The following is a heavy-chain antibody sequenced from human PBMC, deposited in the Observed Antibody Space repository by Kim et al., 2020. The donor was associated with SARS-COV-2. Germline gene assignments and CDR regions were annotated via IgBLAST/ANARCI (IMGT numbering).Heavy chain of an antibody. J-gene: IGHJ4*02. Sequence: FQGRVTMTRDTATSTVYMELSSLRSEDTAVYYCARGDYYGSGSYSYFDYWGQGTLVTVSS. V-gene: IGHV1-46*01. CDR3: ARGDYYGSGSYSYFDY. D-gene: IGHD3-10*01.